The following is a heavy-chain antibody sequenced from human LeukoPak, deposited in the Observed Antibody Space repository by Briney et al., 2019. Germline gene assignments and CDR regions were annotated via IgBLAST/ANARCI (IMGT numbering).Heavy chain of an antibody. Sequence: SVKVSCKASGYTFTSNYIHWVRQAPGQGLEWMGGIIPIFGTANYAQKFQGRVTITADESTSTAYMELSSLRSEDTAVYYCARARSDRGNTYDYSNSGFDPWGQGTLVTVSS. V-gene: IGHV1-69*13. J-gene: IGHJ5*02. CDR1: GYTFTSNY. CDR3: ARARSDRGNTYDYSNSGFDP. D-gene: IGHD4-11*01. CDR2: IIPIFGTA.